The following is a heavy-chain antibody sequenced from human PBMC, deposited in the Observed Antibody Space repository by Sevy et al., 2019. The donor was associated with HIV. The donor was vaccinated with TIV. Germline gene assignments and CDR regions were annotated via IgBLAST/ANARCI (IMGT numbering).Heavy chain of an antibody. J-gene: IGHJ3*02. CDR2: IKSKSHGGTT. CDR3: ILPIAYGYCGHESCSWNDAFEI. D-gene: IGHD2-2*03. CDR1: GFTFNNAW. V-gene: IGHV3-15*01. Sequence: GGSLRLSCVASGFTFNNAWMSWVRQAPGKGLEWVGRIKSKSHGGTTDHAEPVKGRFTISRDDSKNTLYLQMNSLKTRDTAVYRCILPIAYGYCGHESCSWNDAFEIWGQGTMVTVSS.